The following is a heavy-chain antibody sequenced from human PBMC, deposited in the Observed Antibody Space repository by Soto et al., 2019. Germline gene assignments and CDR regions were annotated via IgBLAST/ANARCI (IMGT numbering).Heavy chain of an antibody. V-gene: IGHV3-30-3*01. D-gene: IGHD6-19*01. Sequence: LRLSCAASGFTFSSYAMHWVRQAPGKGLEWVAVISYDGSNKYYADSVKGRFTISRDNSKNTLYLQMNSLRAEDTAVYYCARDSSGWDYFDYWGQGTLVTVSS. CDR2: ISYDGSNK. CDR1: GFTFSSYA. J-gene: IGHJ4*02. CDR3: ARDSSGWDYFDY.